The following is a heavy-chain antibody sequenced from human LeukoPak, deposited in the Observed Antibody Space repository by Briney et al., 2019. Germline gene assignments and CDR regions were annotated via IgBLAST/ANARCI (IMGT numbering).Heavy chain of an antibody. CDR2: INPNSGGT. J-gene: IGHJ5*02. CDR3: ARGESRGYCSSTSCYGYLNWFDP. V-gene: IGHV1-2*06. D-gene: IGHD2-2*01. Sequence: GASVTVSCKASGYTFTGYYMHWVRQAPGQGLEWMGRINPNSGGTNYAQKFQGRVTMTRDTSISTAYMELSRLRSDDTAVYYCARGESRGYCSSTSCYGYLNWFDPWGQGTLVTVSS. CDR1: GYTFTGYY.